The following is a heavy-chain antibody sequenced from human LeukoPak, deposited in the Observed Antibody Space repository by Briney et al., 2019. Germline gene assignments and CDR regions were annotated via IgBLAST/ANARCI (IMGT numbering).Heavy chain of an antibody. CDR3: ARDRGDYDILTGYQYYFDY. J-gene: IGHJ4*02. V-gene: IGHV3-53*01. Sequence: ETLSLTCAVYGGSFSGYYWSWIRQPPGKGLEWVSVIYSGGSTYYADSVKGRFTISRDNSRNTLYLQMNSLRAEDTAVYYCARDRGDYDILTGYQYYFDYWGQGTLVTVSS. CDR2: IYSGGST. D-gene: IGHD3-9*01. CDR1: GGSFSGYY.